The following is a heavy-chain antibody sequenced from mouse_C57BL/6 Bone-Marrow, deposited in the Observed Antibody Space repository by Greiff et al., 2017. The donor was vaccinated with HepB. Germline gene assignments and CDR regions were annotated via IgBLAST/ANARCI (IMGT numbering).Heavy chain of an antibody. V-gene: IGHV3-6*01. CDR1: GYSITSGYY. CDR2: ISYDGSN. D-gene: IGHD4-1*01. J-gene: IGHJ2*01. CDR3: ARRGGTDY. Sequence: DVKLQESGPGLVKPSQSLSLTCSVTGYSITSGYYWNWIRQFPGNKLEWMGYISYDGSNNYNPSLKNRISITRDTSKNQFFLKLNSVTTEDTATYYCARRGGTDYWGQGTTLTVSS.